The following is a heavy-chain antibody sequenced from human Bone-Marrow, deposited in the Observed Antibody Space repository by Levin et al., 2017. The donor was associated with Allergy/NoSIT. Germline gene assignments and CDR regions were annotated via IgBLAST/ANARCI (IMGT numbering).Heavy chain of an antibody. J-gene: IGHJ6*02. CDR2: TSSDGTYK. V-gene: IGHV3-30*04. D-gene: IGHD3-10*01. Sequence: AGGSLRLSCVGSGFTFNSYAMHWVRQAPGKGLECVASTSSDGTYKYYADSVKGRFTISRDNSRNTVYLQMKSLRVEDTALYYCARDAMWFGESNPYSVWGQGTAVSVSS. CDR3: ARDAMWFGESNPYSV. CDR1: GFTFNSYA.